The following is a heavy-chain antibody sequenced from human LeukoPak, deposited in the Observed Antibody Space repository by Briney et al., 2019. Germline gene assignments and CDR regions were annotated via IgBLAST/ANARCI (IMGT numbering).Heavy chain of an antibody. J-gene: IGHJ4*02. D-gene: IGHD6-19*01. V-gene: IGHV3-23*01. CDR3: AKDRGSGWSGFFDY. Sequence: PGGSLRLSCAASGFTFSTYAMNWVRQAPGKGLEWVSGITHSSSTPYYGDPVKGRFTTSRDNSKNTLYLQMNSLRVEDTALYYCAKDRGSGWSGFFDYWGQGTLVTVAS. CDR1: GFTFSTYA. CDR2: ITHSSSTP.